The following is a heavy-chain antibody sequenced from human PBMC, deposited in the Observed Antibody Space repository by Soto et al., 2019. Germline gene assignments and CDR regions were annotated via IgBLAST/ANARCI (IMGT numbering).Heavy chain of an antibody. Sequence: EVQLVESGGGLVQPGRSLRLSCAASGFTFDDYTMHWVRQAPGKGLEWVSGISWNSGSIGYADSVKGRFTISRDNAKNSLYLQMNSLRAEDTAVYYCTKGGYCSGGSCYYYYYYYMDVWGKGTTVTVSS. V-gene: IGHV3-9*01. J-gene: IGHJ6*03. CDR1: GFTFDDYT. D-gene: IGHD2-15*01. CDR3: TKGGYCSGGSCYYYYYYYMDV. CDR2: ISWNSGSI.